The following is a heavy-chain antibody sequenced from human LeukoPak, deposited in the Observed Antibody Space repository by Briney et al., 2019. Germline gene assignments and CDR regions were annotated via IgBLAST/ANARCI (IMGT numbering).Heavy chain of an antibody. CDR2: ISYDGSNK. CDR3: ARGGEGATPFDY. CDR1: EFTFSSYA. D-gene: IGHD1-26*01. Sequence: PGGCLRLSCAASEFTFSSYAMHWVRQAPGKGLEWVAVISYDGSNKYYADSVKGRFTISRDNSKSTLYLQMNSLRAEDTAVYYCARGGEGATPFDYWGQGTLVTVSS. J-gene: IGHJ4*02. V-gene: IGHV3-30-3*01.